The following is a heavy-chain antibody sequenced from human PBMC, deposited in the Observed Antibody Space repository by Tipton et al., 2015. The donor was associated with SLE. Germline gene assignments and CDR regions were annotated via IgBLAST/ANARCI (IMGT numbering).Heavy chain of an antibody. J-gene: IGHJ4*02. D-gene: IGHD3-10*01. CDR1: GGSISSGSYY. CDR3: ARGGSAGQRDS. V-gene: IGHV4-61*09. CDR2: IYTSGST. Sequence: TLSLTCTVSGGSISSGSYYWSWIRQPAGKGLEWIGHIYTSGSTNYNPSLKSRVTISVDTSKNQISLKLSSVTAADTAVYYCARGGSAGQRDSGGQGTLVTVSS.